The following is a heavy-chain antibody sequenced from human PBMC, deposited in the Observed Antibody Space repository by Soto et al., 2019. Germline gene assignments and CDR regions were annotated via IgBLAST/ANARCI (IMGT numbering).Heavy chain of an antibody. CDR2: IMPVFPTP. CDR1: GGTFRTSA. D-gene: IGHD1-20*01. Sequence: HVQLVQSGAEVKQPGSSVKVSCKTYGGTFRTSAISWVRQAPGQGLEWMGGIMPVFPTPDYAQKFQDRVTITADESTGTAYRELISLRSEDTAVYYCARYKDRQQLGGNYCFSMDVWGQGTTVTVSS. V-gene: IGHV1-69*01. J-gene: IGHJ6*01. CDR3: ARYKDRQQLGGNYCFSMDV.